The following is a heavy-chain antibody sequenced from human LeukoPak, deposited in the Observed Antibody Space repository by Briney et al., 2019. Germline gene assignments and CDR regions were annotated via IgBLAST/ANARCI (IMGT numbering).Heavy chain of an antibody. J-gene: IGHJ6*03. V-gene: IGHV3-11*04. D-gene: IGHD2-2*01. CDR2: ISSSGSTI. Sequence: GGSLRLSCAASGFSFSDHNICWVRQAPGKGLEWVSYISSSGSTIYYADSVKGRFTISRDNAKNSLYLQMNSLRAEDTAVYYCATVVPAQYYYYYMDVWGKGTTVTVSS. CDR3: ATVVPAQYYYYYMDV. CDR1: GFSFSDHN.